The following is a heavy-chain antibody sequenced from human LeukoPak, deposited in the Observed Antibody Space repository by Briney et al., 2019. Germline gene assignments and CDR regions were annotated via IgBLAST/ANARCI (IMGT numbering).Heavy chain of an antibody. CDR1: GGSISSYY. V-gene: IGHV3-11*04. Sequence: LSLTCTVSGGSISSYYMSWIRQAPGKELEWVSYISSSGSTIYYADSVKGRFTISRDNAKNSLYLQMNSLRAEDTAVYYCARDAKDTAMVSDDAFDIWGQGTMVTVSS. J-gene: IGHJ3*02. CDR3: ARDAKDTAMVSDDAFDI. CDR2: ISSSGSTI. D-gene: IGHD5-18*01.